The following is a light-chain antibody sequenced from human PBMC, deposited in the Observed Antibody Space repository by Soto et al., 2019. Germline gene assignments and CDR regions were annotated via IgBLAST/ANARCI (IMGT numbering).Light chain of an antibody. CDR2: DIS. CDR3: QQYNNWPFS. CDR1: QDVTTN. V-gene: IGKV3-15*01. Sequence: EITMTQFPATLSASPGEGVTLSCRAAQDVTTNFAWYQQKRGQAPRLLIYDISTRATGVPARFSGSGSGTEFTLSIRGLRSEDFAVYFCQQYNNWPFSVGQGTRLEIK. J-gene: IGKJ5*01.